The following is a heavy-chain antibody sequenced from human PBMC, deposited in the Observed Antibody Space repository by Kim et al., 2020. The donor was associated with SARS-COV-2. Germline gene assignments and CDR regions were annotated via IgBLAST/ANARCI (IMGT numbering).Heavy chain of an antibody. J-gene: IGHJ4*02. CDR2: IRNKAKRYTT. D-gene: IGHD2-15*01. V-gene: IGHV3-72*01. CDR1: GFTFSDYY. CDR3: VRDREGLGDY. Sequence: GGSLRLSCAASGFTFSDYYMDWGRQAPGKGLEWVGRIRNKAKRYTTEYVASVKDRFIISRDDSKKSLYLQMNSLKTEDTAIYYCVRDREGLGDYWGQGTLVTVSS.